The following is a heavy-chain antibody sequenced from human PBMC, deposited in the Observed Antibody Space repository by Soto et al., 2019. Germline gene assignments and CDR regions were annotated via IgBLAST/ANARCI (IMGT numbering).Heavy chain of an antibody. CDR3: AKDTHPGYSSSWTDY. CDR1: GFTFDDYA. V-gene: IGHV3-9*01. J-gene: IGHJ4*02. D-gene: IGHD6-13*01. CDR2: ISWNSGSI. Sequence: EVQLVESGGGLVQPGRSLRLSCAASGFTFDDYAMHWVRKAPGKGLEWVSGISWNSGSIGYADSVKGRFTISRDNAKNSLYLQMNSLRAEDTALYYCAKDTHPGYSSSWTDYWGQGTLVTVSS.